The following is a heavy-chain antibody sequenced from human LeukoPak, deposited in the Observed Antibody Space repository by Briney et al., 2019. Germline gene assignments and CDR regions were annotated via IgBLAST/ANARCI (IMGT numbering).Heavy chain of an antibody. CDR3: ARSVEQWLVYYYYYMDV. Sequence: ASVKVSCKASGYTFSSYGISWVRQAPGQGLEWMGWISAVNGNTNYVQKFQGRVTMTTDTSTSTAYMELRSLRSDDTAVYYCARSVEQWLVYYYYYMDVWGKGTTVTISS. CDR1: GYTFSSYG. CDR2: ISAVNGNT. D-gene: IGHD6-19*01. V-gene: IGHV1-18*01. J-gene: IGHJ6*03.